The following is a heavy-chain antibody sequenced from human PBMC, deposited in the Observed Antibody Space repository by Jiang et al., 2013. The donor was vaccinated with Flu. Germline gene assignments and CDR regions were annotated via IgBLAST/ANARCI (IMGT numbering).Heavy chain of an antibody. CDR2: LLYGST. Sequence: ETLSLTCTVSGASISSSTYYWGWIRQPQGRAGVDWDYLLYGSTYYNPSLKSRVTVSVDTSKNQXSLRLSSVTAADTAVYYCARLMRLRLGETQNYIDYWGQGTLVTVSS. CDR3: ARLMRLRLGETQNYIDY. D-gene: IGHD3-16*01. V-gene: IGHV4-39*01. CDR1: GASISSSTYY. J-gene: IGHJ4*02.